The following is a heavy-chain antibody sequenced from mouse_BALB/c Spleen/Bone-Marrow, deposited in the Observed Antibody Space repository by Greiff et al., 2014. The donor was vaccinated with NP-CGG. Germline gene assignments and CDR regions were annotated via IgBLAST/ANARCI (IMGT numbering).Heavy chain of an antibody. CDR1: GFTFSSYG. J-gene: IGHJ1*01. CDR3: ARVYGWYFDV. D-gene: IGHD1-1*01. CDR2: INNNGGST. V-gene: IGHV5-6-3*01. Sequence: DVQLQKSGGGLVQPGGSLKLSCVASGFTFSSYGMSWVRQTPDKRLELVATINNNGGSTYYPDSVKGQFTISRDNAKNTLYLQMSSLKSEDTAMYYCARVYGWYFDVWGAGTTVTVSS.